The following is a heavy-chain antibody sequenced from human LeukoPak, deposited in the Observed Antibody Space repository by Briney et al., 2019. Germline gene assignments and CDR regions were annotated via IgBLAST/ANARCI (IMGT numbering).Heavy chain of an antibody. CDR1: GGSISSSNW. D-gene: IGHD2-15*01. CDR3: AIGTRYCSGGSCYLHYYGMDV. J-gene: IGHJ6*04. V-gene: IGHV4-4*02. CDR2: IYHSGST. Sequence: SGTLSPTCAVSGGSISSSNWWSWVRQPPGKGLEWIGEIYHSGSTNYNPSLKSRVTISVDKSKNQFSLKLSSVSAADTAVYYCAIGTRYCSGGSCYLHYYGMDVWGKGTTVTVSS.